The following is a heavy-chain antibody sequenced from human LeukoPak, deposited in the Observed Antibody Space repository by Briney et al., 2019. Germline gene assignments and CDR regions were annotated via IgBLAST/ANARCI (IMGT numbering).Heavy chain of an antibody. J-gene: IGHJ5*02. Sequence: GGSLRLSCAASGFIFSRYGMHWVRQAPGKGLEWVAVISYDGSDKYYADSVKGRFTISRDNSKNTLYLQMNSLRAEDTAVYYCAKDSQRTMLWGGWFDPWGQGTLVTASS. CDR3: AKDSQRTMLWGGWFDP. CDR2: ISYDGSDK. V-gene: IGHV3-30*18. CDR1: GFIFSRYG. D-gene: IGHD7-27*01.